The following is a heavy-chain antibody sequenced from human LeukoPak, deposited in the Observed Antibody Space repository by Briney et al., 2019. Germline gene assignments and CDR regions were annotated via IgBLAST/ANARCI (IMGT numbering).Heavy chain of an antibody. CDR2: ISAYNGNT. J-gene: IGHJ4*02. Sequence: AASVKVSCKASGYTFTSYGISWVRQAPGQGLEWMGWISAYNGNTNYAQKLQGRVTMTTDTSTSTAYMELRSLRSDDTAVYYCARVPLHYYGSGSYYVSDSKASDYWGQGTLVTVSP. D-gene: IGHD3-10*01. CDR1: GYTFTSYG. V-gene: IGHV1-18*01. CDR3: ARVPLHYYGSGSYYVSDSKASDY.